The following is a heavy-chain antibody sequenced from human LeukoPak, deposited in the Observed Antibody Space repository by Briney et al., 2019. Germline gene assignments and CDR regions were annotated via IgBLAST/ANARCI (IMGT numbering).Heavy chain of an antibody. CDR1: GFTFSSYS. D-gene: IGHD1-1*01. V-gene: IGHV3-21*01. J-gene: IGHJ4*02. CDR2: ISSSSNI. CDR3: ARCTTGRTFGSLREIKRSREIDY. Sequence: PGGSLRLSCAASGFTFSSYSMNWVRQAPGKGLEWVSSISSSSNIYYADSVKGRFTISRDNAKNSPYLQMNSLRVEDTAVYYCARCTTGRTFGSLREIKRSREIDYWGQGTLVTVSS.